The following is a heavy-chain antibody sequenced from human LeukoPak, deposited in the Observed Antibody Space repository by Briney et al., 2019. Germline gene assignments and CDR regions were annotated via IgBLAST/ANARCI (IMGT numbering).Heavy chain of an antibody. J-gene: IGHJ3*02. CDR3: TRDRGYSSGWYTDAFDI. CDR2: IRSKAYGGTT. CDR1: GFTFGDYA. V-gene: IGHV3-49*04. D-gene: IGHD6-19*01. Sequence: GGSLRLSCTASGFTFGDYAMSWVRQAPGKGLEWVGFIRSKAYGGTTEYAASVKGRFTISRDDSKSIAYLQMNSLKTEDTAVYYCTRDRGYSSGWYTDAFDIWGQGTMVTASS.